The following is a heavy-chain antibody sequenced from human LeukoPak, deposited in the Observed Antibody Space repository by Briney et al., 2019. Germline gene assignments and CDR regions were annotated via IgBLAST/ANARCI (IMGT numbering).Heavy chain of an antibody. Sequence: GGSLRLSCAAPGFTFSSYGMHWVRQAPGKGLEWVAVISYDGSNKYYADSVKGRFTISRDNSKNTLYLQMNSLRAEDTAVYYCARETNVWFGGMGYFDYWGQGTLVTVSS. V-gene: IGHV3-30*03. D-gene: IGHD3-10*01. CDR3: ARETNVWFGGMGYFDY. CDR1: GFTFSSYG. CDR2: ISYDGSNK. J-gene: IGHJ4*02.